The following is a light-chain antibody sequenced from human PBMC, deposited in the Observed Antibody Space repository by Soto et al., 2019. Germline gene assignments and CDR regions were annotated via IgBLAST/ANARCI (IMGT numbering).Light chain of an antibody. J-gene: IGLJ1*01. V-gene: IGLV2-14*01. Sequence: QSALTQPASVSGSPGQSIAISCAGTSSDIGTYNHVSWYQQHPGKAPQLIIYEDINRPPGLSSRFSGSKSGNTASLTISGLQAEDEADYFCCSYTTSSTLVCGTGTKVTVL. CDR1: SSDIGTYNH. CDR2: EDI. CDR3: CSYTTSSTLV.